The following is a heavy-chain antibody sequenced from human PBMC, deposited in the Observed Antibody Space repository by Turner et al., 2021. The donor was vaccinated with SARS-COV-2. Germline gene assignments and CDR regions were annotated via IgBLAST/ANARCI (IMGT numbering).Heavy chain of an antibody. CDR1: GFTFSPYA. J-gene: IGHJ4*02. V-gene: IGHV3-23*01. CDR2: ITYTGVYT. Sequence: EVQLLESGGGLVQPGGSLRLTCSSSGFTFSPYAMSWVRQAPGKGLEWVSAITYTGVYTYDEGDVKGGFTITRDNSNSRLSLHMRSMRAEETAIYYCAKERRSRLLDVWSGPLDSWGKGTLVTVSS. CDR3: AKERRSRLLDVWSGPLDS. D-gene: IGHD3-3*01.